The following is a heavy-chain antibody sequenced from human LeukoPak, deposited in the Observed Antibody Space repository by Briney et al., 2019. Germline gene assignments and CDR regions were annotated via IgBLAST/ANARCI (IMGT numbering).Heavy chain of an antibody. V-gene: IGHV3-23*01. CDR1: GFTFSSYA. Sequence: PGGSLRFSCAASGFTFSSYAMSWVRQAPGKGLEWVSAISGSGGSTYYADSVKGRFTISRDNSKNTLYLQMNSLRAEDTAVYYCAKDVYGSGSYYDYWGQGTLVTVSS. D-gene: IGHD3-10*01. J-gene: IGHJ4*02. CDR3: AKDVYGSGSYYDY. CDR2: ISGSGGST.